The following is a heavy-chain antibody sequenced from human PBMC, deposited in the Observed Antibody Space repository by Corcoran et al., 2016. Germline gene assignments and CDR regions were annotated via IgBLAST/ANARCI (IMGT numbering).Heavy chain of an antibody. V-gene: IGHV3-48*04. CDR1: GFTFSSYS. CDR2: ISSSSSTI. D-gene: IGHD6-19*01. Sequence: EVQLVESGGGLVQPGGSLRLSCAASGFTFSSYSMNWVRQAPGKGLEWVSYISSSSSTIYYADSVKGRFTISRDNAKNSMYLQMNSLRAEDTAVYYCAREPAVAGYWGQGTLVTVSS. CDR3: AREPAVAGY. J-gene: IGHJ4*02.